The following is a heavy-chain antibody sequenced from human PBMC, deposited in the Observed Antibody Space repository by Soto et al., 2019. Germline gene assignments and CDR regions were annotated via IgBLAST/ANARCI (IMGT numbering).Heavy chain of an antibody. V-gene: IGHV1-18*01. J-gene: IGHJ6*02. CDR1: GYTFINHG. D-gene: IGHD2-2*01. CDR3: AREGYCTSTTCDTEKFFDFYGMDV. Sequence: QVQLVQSGAEVKKPGASVKVSCKASGYTFINHGLSWVRQAPGQGLEWMGWISGYNGYTKLAQKIQGRVTMTKDTSTSTAYMELRSLRSDDTAVYYCAREGYCTSTTCDTEKFFDFYGMDVWGQGTTVTVSS. CDR2: ISGYNGYT.